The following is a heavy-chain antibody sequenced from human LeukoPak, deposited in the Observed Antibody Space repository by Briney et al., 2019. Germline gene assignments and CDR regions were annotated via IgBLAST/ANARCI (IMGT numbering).Heavy chain of an antibody. Sequence: PGGSLRLSCEGSGFTFGDYGVSWVRQVPGKGPEWVAGISWNSDSTGYPDSVKGRFTISRDNAKNSLYLQMNSLRVEDTALYYCARDRRGITGTEWFDPWGQGTLVTVSS. CDR1: GFTFGDYG. J-gene: IGHJ5*02. D-gene: IGHD1-20*01. CDR3: ARDRRGITGTEWFDP. V-gene: IGHV3-20*04. CDR2: ISWNSDST.